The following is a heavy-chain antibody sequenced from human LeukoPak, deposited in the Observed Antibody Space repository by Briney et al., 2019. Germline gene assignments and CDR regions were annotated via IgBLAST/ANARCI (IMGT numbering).Heavy chain of an antibody. V-gene: IGHV4-59*01. CDR3: ARDGISGSYYAEYFQY. CDR2: IYYTWST. CDR1: GGSISSYY. Sequence: SETLSLTCTVSGGSISSYYWSWVRQPPGKGLEWIGYIYYTWSTNYNPPLTSRVTISVDTSKNQFSLKLSSVTAADTAVYYCARDGISGSYYAEYFQYWDQGTLVTVSS. D-gene: IGHD1-26*01. J-gene: IGHJ1*01.